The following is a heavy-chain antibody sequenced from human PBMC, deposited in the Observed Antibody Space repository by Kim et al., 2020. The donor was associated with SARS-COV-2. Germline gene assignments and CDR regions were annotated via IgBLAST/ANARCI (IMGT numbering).Heavy chain of an antibody. J-gene: IGHJ6*02. CDR3: ARDAVSYGMDV. CDR2: ST. D-gene: IGHD4-17*01. V-gene: IGHV3-53*04. Sequence: STYYAESVKGRLTISRHKSKNTLYLQMNSLRAEDTAGYYCARDAVSYGMDVWGQGTTVTVSS.